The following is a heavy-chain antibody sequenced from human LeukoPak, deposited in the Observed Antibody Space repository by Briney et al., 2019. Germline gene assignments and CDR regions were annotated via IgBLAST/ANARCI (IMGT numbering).Heavy chain of an antibody. J-gene: IGHJ4*02. Sequence: GGSLRLSCAASGFTFSSYGMHWVRQAPGKGLEWVAFIRYDGSNKYYADSVKGRFTISRDNSKNTLYLQMNSLRAEDTAVYYCAKDGNSGYDFYLFDYWGQGTLVTVSS. CDR2: IRYDGSNK. D-gene: IGHD5-12*01. CDR1: GFTFSSYG. CDR3: AKDGNSGYDFYLFDY. V-gene: IGHV3-30*02.